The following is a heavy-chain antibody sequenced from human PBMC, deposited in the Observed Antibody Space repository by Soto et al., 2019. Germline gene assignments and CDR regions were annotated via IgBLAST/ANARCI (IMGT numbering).Heavy chain of an antibody. CDR2: MYSGGHT. CDR1: GFTVSISY. D-gene: IGHD2-2*01. V-gene: IGHV3-66*01. CDR3: ARRKFCSSTTCFDY. Sequence: VQMVESGGALVQPGGSLRLSCAASGFTVSISYMSWVRQVPGKGLEWVSIMYSGGHTYYAASVKGRFTISRDNSKNTLYLQMSSLRAEDTAVYYCARRKFCSSTTCFDYWGQGTLVTVSS. J-gene: IGHJ4*02.